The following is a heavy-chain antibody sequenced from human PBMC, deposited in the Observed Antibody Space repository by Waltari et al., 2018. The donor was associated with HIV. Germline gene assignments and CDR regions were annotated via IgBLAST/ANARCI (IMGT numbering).Heavy chain of an antibody. Sequence: QVQLVESGGGVVQPGKSLRLSCSASEITFSNYGFHWVRQAPGKGLEWVAVISYDGRHKFYADSVKGRFTASRDNSTVYLQMNSLGVEDTAVYFCAKVAGRMKYYYQGMDVWGQGTTVTVSS. CDR1: EITFSNYG. CDR3: AKVAGRMKYYYQGMDV. J-gene: IGHJ6*02. D-gene: IGHD3-22*01. V-gene: IGHV3-30*18. CDR2: ISYDGRHK.